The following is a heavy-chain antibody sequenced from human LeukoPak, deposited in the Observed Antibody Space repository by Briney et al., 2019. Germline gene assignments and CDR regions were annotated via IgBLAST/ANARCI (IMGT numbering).Heavy chain of an antibody. CDR3: ARLNCSGGSCYPDY. CDR2: INHSGST. CDR1: GGSFSGYY. V-gene: IGHV4-34*01. Sequence: SETLSLTCAVYGGSFSGYYWSSIRQPPGKGLKWTGEINHSGSTNYNPSLKSRVTISVDTSKNQFSLKLSSVTAADTAVYYCARLNCSGGSCYPDYWGQGTLVTVSS. J-gene: IGHJ4*02. D-gene: IGHD2-15*01.